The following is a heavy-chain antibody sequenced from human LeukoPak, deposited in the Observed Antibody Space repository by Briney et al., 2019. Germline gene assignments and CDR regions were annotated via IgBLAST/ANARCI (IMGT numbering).Heavy chain of an antibody. Sequence: GRSLRLSCATSGFTFNSCGMSWVRQAPGKGLEWVSVINHSGSGTYYADSVKGRFTTSRDNSKNSLYLEMSSLRVEDTAIYYCAKALAPYTSGTFDHWGQGSLVTVSS. CDR2: INHSGSGT. D-gene: IGHD6-19*01. V-gene: IGHV3-23*05. J-gene: IGHJ4*02. CDR3: AKALAPYTSGTFDH. CDR1: GFTFNSCG.